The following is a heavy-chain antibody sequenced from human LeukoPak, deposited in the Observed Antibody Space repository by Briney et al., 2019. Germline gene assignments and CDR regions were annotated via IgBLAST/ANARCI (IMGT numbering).Heavy chain of an antibody. J-gene: IGHJ3*02. CDR3: ARDQGYSSGWYRIELYAFDI. CDR1: GFTFSSYA. D-gene: IGHD6-19*01. Sequence: GGSLRLSCAASGFTFSSYAMHWVRQAPGKGLEWVAVISYDGSNKYYADSVKGRFTISRDNSKNTLYLQMNSLRAEDTAVYYCARDQGYSSGWYRIELYAFDIWGQGTMVTVSS. V-gene: IGHV3-30-3*01. CDR2: ISYDGSNK.